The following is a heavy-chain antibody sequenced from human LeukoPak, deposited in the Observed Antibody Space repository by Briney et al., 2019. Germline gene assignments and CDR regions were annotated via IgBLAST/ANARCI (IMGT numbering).Heavy chain of an antibody. CDR3: ARSPYYYDSSAGESAFDI. Sequence: ASVKVSCKASGYTFTGYYMHWVRQAPGQGLEWMGWINPNSGGTNYAQKFQGWVTMTRDTSISTAYMEPSRLRSDDTAVYYCARSPYYYDSSAGESAFDIWGQGTMVTVSS. J-gene: IGHJ3*02. CDR1: GYTFTGYY. CDR2: INPNSGGT. D-gene: IGHD3-22*01. V-gene: IGHV1-2*04.